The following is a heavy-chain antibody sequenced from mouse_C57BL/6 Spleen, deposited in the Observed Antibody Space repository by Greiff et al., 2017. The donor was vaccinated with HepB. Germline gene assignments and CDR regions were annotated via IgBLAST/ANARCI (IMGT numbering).Heavy chain of an antibody. V-gene: IGHV1-26*01. D-gene: IGHD2-2*01. CDR2: INPNNGGT. CDR3: ALGYGYPLDY. J-gene: IGHJ2*01. CDR1: GYTSTDYY. Sequence: EVQLQQSGPELVKPGASVKISCKASGYTSTDYYMNWVKQSHGKSLEWIGDINPNNGGTSYNQKFKGKATLTVDKSSSTAYMELRSLTSEDSAVYYCALGYGYPLDYWGQGTTLTVSS.